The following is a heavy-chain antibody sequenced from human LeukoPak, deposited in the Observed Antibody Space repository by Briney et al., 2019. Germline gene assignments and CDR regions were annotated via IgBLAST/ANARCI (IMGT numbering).Heavy chain of an antibody. Sequence: PSETLSLTCTVSGDSVRTSNSYWGWIRQPPGKGLEWIVSMYYSGNTYYNPSLKSRVTISVDTSKNQFSLKLSSVTAADTAVYYCAREIPVTYGDYGGPSLDPWGQGTLVTVSS. CDR2: MYYSGNT. V-gene: IGHV4-39*07. J-gene: IGHJ5*02. CDR1: GDSVRTSNSY. D-gene: IGHD4-17*01. CDR3: AREIPVTYGDYGGPSLDP.